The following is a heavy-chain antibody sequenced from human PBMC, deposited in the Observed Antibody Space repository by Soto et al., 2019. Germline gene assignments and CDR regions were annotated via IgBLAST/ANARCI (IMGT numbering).Heavy chain of an antibody. V-gene: IGHV3-23*01. Sequence: EVQLLESGGGFVQPGGSLRLSCAASGFTFSNYAMTWVRQAPGKGLEWVSSISRSGADTYYVDSVKGRLTVSRDNSKNTLYLQMNSVRADHTALYYCAKDTGGSAWYGLSDYWGQGTLVAVSS. D-gene: IGHD6-19*01. CDR2: ISRSGADT. CDR3: AKDTGGSAWYGLSDY. J-gene: IGHJ4*02. CDR1: GFTFSNYA.